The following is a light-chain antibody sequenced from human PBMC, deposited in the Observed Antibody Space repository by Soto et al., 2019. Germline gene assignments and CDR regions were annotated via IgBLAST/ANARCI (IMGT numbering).Light chain of an antibody. V-gene: IGLV1-44*01. CDR3: ATWDASLSLLYV. CDR1: SSNIGGNT. CDR2: NDR. J-gene: IGLJ1*01. Sequence: QSVLTQPPSASWTPGQRVTISCSGSSSNIGGNTVNWYQQVPGTAPRLVIYNDRQRPSGVPDRFSASKSGTSASLAISGLQSEDEADYYCATWDASLSLLYVFGTGTKVTVL.